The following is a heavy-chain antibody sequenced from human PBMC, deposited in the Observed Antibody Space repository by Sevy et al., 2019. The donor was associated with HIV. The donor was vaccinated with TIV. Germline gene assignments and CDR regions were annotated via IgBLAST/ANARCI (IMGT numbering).Heavy chain of an antibody. CDR1: GFTFSSYS. Sequence: GGSLRLSCAASGFTFSSYSMNWVRQAPGKGLEWVSSISSSSSYIYYADSVKGRFTISRDNAKNSLYLQMNSLRAEDTAVYYCARDGRRYCSGGRCYPSGLDDAFDIWGQGTMVTVSS. CDR2: ISSSSSYI. D-gene: IGHD2-15*01. CDR3: ARDGRRYCSGGRCYPSGLDDAFDI. V-gene: IGHV3-21*01. J-gene: IGHJ3*02.